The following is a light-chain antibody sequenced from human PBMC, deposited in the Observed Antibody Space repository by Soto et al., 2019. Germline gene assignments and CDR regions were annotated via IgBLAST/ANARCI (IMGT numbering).Light chain of an antibody. J-gene: IGKJ1*01. Sequence: EIVMTQSPDTLSVSPGERATLSCRASQSVSINLAWYQQKPGQAPRLLIYGASTRATGIPARFSGSGSGTEFTLTISSLQSEDFAVYYCQQYNNWRRTFGQGTKVDIK. CDR3: QQYNNWRRT. V-gene: IGKV3-15*01. CDR1: QSVSIN. CDR2: GAS.